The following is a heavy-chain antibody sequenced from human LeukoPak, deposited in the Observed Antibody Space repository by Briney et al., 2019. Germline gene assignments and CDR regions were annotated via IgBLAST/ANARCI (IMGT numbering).Heavy chain of an antibody. D-gene: IGHD2-15*01. CDR2: ISRSGGTT. Sequence: GGSLRLSCAASGFTFSSYDMTWVRQTPGKGLEWVALISRSGGTTYYADSVKGRFTISRDNSKNTLYLQMNSLRAEDTAEYYCAKRGGTESFYYFYYMDVWGKGTTVTVSS. CDR1: GFTFSSYD. V-gene: IGHV3-23*01. CDR3: AKRGGTESFYYFYYMDV. J-gene: IGHJ6*03.